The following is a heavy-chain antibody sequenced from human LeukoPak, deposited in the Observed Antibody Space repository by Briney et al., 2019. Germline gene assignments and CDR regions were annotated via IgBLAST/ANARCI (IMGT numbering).Heavy chain of an antibody. J-gene: IGHJ4*02. Sequence: GGSLSLSCAASGFSFSSYAMSWVRQAPGKGLEWVSTISATGGNTYYADSVKGRFTISRDNPKNTLYLQMNSLRAEDTAVYYCAKDEPRAGFWGQGTLVTVSS. D-gene: IGHD6-25*01. CDR3: AKDEPRAGF. CDR1: GFSFSSYA. V-gene: IGHV3-23*01. CDR2: ISATGGNT.